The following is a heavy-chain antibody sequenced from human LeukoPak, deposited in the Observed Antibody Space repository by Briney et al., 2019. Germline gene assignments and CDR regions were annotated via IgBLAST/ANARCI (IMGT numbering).Heavy chain of an antibody. V-gene: IGHV3-30*02. CDR2: IRYDGSNK. Sequence: GGSLRLSCAASGFTFSSYGMHWVRQAPGKGLEWVAFIRYDGSNKYYADSVKGRFTISRDNSKNTLYLQMNSLRAEDTAVYYCAKVGAAGRETSKNYFDYWGQGTLVTVSS. CDR1: GFTFSSYG. CDR3: AKVGAAGRETSKNYFDY. J-gene: IGHJ4*02. D-gene: IGHD6-13*01.